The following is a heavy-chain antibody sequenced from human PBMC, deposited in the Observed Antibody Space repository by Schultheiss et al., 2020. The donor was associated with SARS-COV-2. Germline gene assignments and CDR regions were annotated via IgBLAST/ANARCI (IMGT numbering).Heavy chain of an antibody. CDR1: GFTVSSNY. Sequence: GGSLRLSCAASGFTVSSNYMSWVRQAPGKGLEWVSVISGSGGSTYYADSVKGRFTISRDNSKNTLYLQMNSLRAEDTAVYYCAKGRVAGPDYWGQGTLVTVSS. V-gene: IGHV3-23*01. CDR2: ISGSGGST. J-gene: IGHJ4*02. D-gene: IGHD6-19*01. CDR3: AKGRVAGPDY.